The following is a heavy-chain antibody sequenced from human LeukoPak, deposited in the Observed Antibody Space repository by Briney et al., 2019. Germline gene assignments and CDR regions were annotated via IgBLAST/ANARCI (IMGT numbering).Heavy chain of an antibody. Sequence: SETLSLTCNVSGGSISTYYWSWIRQPPGKGLEWIGYISDGGVTSYNPSLKGRVTISVDSPKNRFSLRLASLTAVDTALYYCARHGGTLDYFDYWGPGSLVTVSS. CDR3: ARHGGTLDYFDY. J-gene: IGHJ4*02. D-gene: IGHD1-26*01. CDR1: GGSISTYY. CDR2: ISDGGVT. V-gene: IGHV4-59*08.